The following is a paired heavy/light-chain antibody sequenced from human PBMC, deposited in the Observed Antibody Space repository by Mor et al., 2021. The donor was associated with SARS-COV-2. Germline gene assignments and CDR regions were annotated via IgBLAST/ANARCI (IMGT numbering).Heavy chain of an antibody. Sequence: EVQLVESGGALVQPGRSLRLSCEAFGFTFADYAMHWVRQAPGKGLEWVSGITWNSRDIGYADSVKGRFTISRDNGKNVLYLQMDGLRVEDTALYYCVKRAGGKRSNSQQNYYYHMDVWGQGTMVTVPS. J-gene: IGHJ6*02. CDR1: GFTFADYA. D-gene: IGHD3-16*01. V-gene: IGHV3-9*01. CDR3: VKRAGGKRSNSQQNYYYHMDV. CDR2: ITWNSRDI.
Light chain of an antibody. CDR2: GAS. CDR3: QQYNYWHT. CDR1: QSVGNN. V-gene: IGKV3-15*01. J-gene: IGKJ2*01. Sequence: EIVMTQSPANLSVFPGERATLSCRASQSVGNNLAWYQGKPGQSPRLLIYGASTRASGIPARFSGSGSGTEFTLTISSLQFEDFAVYYCQQYNYWHTFGQGTKLEI.